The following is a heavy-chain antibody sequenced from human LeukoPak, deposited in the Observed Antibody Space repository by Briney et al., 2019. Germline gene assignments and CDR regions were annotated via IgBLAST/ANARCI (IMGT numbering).Heavy chain of an antibody. Sequence: SETLSLTCTVSGGSISSYYWSWIRQPPGKGLGWIGYIYYSGSTNYNPSLKRRVTISVDTSKNQFSLKLSYVTAADTAVYYCVRGRIYDSSGYYYLYFDYWGQGTLVTVSS. J-gene: IGHJ4*02. V-gene: IGHV4-59*01. D-gene: IGHD3-22*01. CDR3: VRGRIYDSSGYYYLYFDY. CDR2: IYYSGST. CDR1: GGSISSYY.